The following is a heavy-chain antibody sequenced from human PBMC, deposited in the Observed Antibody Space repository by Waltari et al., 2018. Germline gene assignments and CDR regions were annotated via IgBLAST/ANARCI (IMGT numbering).Heavy chain of an antibody. V-gene: IGHV3-23*03. CDR3: AKREGSGTPPG. CDR1: GFTFSSYA. CDR2: IYSGGST. J-gene: IGHJ4*02. D-gene: IGHD1-26*01. Sequence: EVQLLESGGGLVQPGGSLRLSCAASGFTFSSYAMSWVRQAPGKGLEWVSVIYSGGSTYYADSVKGRFTISRDNSKNTLYLQMNSLRAEDTAVYYCAKREGSGTPPGWGQGTLVTVSS.